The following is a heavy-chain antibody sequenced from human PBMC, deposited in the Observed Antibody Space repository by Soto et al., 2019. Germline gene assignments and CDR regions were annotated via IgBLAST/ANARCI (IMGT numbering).Heavy chain of an antibody. CDR3: VRTSLVVAAATREDY. J-gene: IGHJ4*02. CDR1: GFTFSSYW. V-gene: IGHV3-74*01. D-gene: IGHD2-15*01. CDR2: INSDGSST. Sequence: EVQLVESGGGLVQPGGSLRLSCAASGFTFSSYWMHWVRQAPGKGLVWVSRINSDGSSTSYADSVKGRFNISRDNVENTLYLQMNSLRAKDTAVYYCVRTSLVVAAATREDYWGQGTLVTVSS.